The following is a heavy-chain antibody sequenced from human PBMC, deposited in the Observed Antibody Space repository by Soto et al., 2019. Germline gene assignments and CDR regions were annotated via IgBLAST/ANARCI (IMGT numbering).Heavy chain of an antibody. V-gene: IGHV3-74*01. CDR1: GFTFCSYW. D-gene: IGHD3-3*01. CDR3: ATLPFLEWLFIPTFYGMDV. CDR2: INSDGSST. Sequence: GGSLRLSCAASGFTFCSYWMHWVRQAPGKGLVWVSRINSDGSSTSYADSVKGRFTISRDNAKNTLYLQMNSLRAEDTAVYYCATLPFLEWLFIPTFYGMDVWGQGTTVTVSS. J-gene: IGHJ6*02.